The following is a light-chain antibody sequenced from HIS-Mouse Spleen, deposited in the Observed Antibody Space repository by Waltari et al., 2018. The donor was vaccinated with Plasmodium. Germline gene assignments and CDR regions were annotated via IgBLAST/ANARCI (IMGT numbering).Light chain of an antibody. V-gene: IGLV3-27*01. CDR3: YSAADNNRV. Sequence: SYELPQPSSVSVSPGQTARLTCAGDLLAKTYARWFQQKPGQAPVPVIYKDSERPSGIPERFSGSSSGTTVTLTISGAQVEDEADYYCYSAADNNRVFGGGTKLTVL. CDR1: LLAKTY. J-gene: IGLJ3*02. CDR2: KDS.